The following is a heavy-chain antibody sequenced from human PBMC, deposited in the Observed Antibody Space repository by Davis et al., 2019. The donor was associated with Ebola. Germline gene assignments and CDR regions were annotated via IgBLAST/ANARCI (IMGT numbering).Heavy chain of an antibody. CDR2: INPNDGRT. CDR1: GYTFTNYY. CDR3: ARDYYDDSDYPSRYFDL. V-gene: IGHV1-46*04. Sequence: ASVKVSCKASGYTFTNYYMHWVRQAPGQGLEWMGMINPNDGRTIYAQKLQGRVTITADESTSTTYMELSSLRSEDTAVYYCARDYYDDSDYPSRYFDLWGRGTLVIVSS. J-gene: IGHJ2*01. D-gene: IGHD3-22*01.